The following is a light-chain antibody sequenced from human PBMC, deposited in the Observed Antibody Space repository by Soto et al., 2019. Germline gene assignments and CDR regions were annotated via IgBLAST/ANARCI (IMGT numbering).Light chain of an antibody. CDR3: SSYTSSSTLV. V-gene: IGLV2-14*01. Sequence: QSALTQPASVSGSPVQSITISCTGTSSDVGGYNYVSWYQQHPGKAPKLMICEVSNRPSGVSNRFSGSKSGNTASLTISGLQAEDEADYYCSSYTSSSTLVFGTGTKLTVL. CDR2: EVS. CDR1: SSDVGGYNY. J-gene: IGLJ1*01.